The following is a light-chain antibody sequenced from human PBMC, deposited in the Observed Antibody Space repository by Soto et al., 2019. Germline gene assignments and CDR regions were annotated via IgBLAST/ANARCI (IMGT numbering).Light chain of an antibody. CDR2: DAS. V-gene: IGKV3-11*01. J-gene: IGKJ3*01. CDR3: QQRSNWPFT. CDR1: QSVSSY. Sequence: EIVLTQSPATLSLSPGEGATLSCRASQSVSSYLAWYQQRPGQAPRLLIYDASNRATGIPARFSGSGSGTDFTLTISSLEPEDFAVYYCQQRSNWPFTFGPETKVDIK.